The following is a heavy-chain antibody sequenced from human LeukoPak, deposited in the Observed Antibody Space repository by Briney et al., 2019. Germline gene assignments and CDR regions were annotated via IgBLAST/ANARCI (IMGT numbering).Heavy chain of an antibody. CDR1: GGSISSGGYY. V-gene: IGHV4-31*03. D-gene: IGHD4-17*01. CDR3: ARELSYTVTTLGNAFDI. CDR2: IYYSGST. J-gene: IGHJ3*02. Sequence: PSETLSLTCTVSGGSISSGGYYWSWIRQHPGKGLEWIGYIYYSGSTYYNPSLKSRVTISVDTSKNQFSLKLSSVTAADTAVYYCARELSYTVTTLGNAFDIWGQGTMVTVSS.